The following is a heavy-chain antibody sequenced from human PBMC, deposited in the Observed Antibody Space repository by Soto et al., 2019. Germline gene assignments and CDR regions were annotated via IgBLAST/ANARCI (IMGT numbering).Heavy chain of an antibody. V-gene: IGHV4-4*07. CDR3: AREGWDFWSGSFDY. Sequence: TLSLTCTVSGGSISSYYWSWIRQPAGKGLEWIGRIYTSGSTNYNPSLKSRVTMSVDTSKNQFSLKLSSVTAADTAVYYCAREGWDFWSGSFDYGGQGSLVTVSS. D-gene: IGHD3-3*01. J-gene: IGHJ4*02. CDR2: IYTSGST. CDR1: GGSISSYY.